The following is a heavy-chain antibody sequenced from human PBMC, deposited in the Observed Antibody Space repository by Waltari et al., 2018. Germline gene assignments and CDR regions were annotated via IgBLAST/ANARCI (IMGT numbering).Heavy chain of an antibody. J-gene: IGHJ5*02. V-gene: IGHV1-69*01. CDR3: ARSLPSWFDP. Sequence: QWYQRRVTITADESTSTAYMELSSLRSEDTAVYYCARSLPSWFDPWGQGTLVTVSS.